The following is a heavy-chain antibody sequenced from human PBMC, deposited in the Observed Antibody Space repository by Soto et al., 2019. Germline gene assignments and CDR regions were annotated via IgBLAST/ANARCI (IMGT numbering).Heavy chain of an antibody. V-gene: IGHV3-49*03. Sequence: GGSLRLSCTASGFTFGDYAMSWFRQAPGKGLEWVGFIRSKAYGGTTEYAASVKGRFTISRDDSKSIAYLQMNSLKTEDTAVYYCTRADYGDYAQSYYFDYWGQGTLVTVSS. D-gene: IGHD4-17*01. J-gene: IGHJ4*02. CDR3: TRADYGDYAQSYYFDY. CDR1: GFTFGDYA. CDR2: IRSKAYGGTT.